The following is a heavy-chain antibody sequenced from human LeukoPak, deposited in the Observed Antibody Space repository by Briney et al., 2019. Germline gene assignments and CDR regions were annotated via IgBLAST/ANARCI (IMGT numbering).Heavy chain of an antibody. CDR1: GFTFSSYA. V-gene: IGHV3-20*04. CDR3: ARGGTLGIFGVVLRMDV. J-gene: IGHJ6*04. D-gene: IGHD3-3*01. CDR2: INWNGGST. Sequence: GGSLRLSCAASGFTFSSYAMSWVRQAPGKGLEWVSGINWNGGSTVYADSVKGRFTISRDNAKNSLYLQMNSLRAEDTALYYCARGGTLGIFGVVLRMDVWGKGTTVTVSS.